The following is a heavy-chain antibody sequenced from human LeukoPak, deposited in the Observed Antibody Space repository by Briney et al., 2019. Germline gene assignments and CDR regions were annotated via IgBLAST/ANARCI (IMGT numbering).Heavy chain of an antibody. V-gene: IGHV3-30*03. CDR2: ISYDGSNK. CDR3: ARDGVYYYDSSGYSPDY. CDR1: GFTFSSYW. J-gene: IGHJ4*02. D-gene: IGHD3-22*01. Sequence: AGGSLRLSCAASGFTFSSYWMSWVRQAPGKGLEWVAVISYDGSNKYYADSVKGRFTISRDNSKNTLYLQMNSLRAEDTAVYYCARDGVYYYDSSGYSPDYWGQGTLVTVSS.